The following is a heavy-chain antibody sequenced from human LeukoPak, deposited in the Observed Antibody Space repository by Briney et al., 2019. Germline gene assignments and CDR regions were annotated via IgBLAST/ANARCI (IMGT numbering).Heavy chain of an antibody. J-gene: IGHJ4*02. CDR3: AKGHHYGSGSYWV. CDR1: GFTFSSYA. V-gene: IGHV3-23*01. Sequence: AGGSLRLSCAASGFTFSSYAMSWVRQAPGKGLEWVSAISGSRGSTYYADSVKGRFTISRDNSKNTLYLQMNSLRAEDTAVYYCAKGHHYGSGSYWVWGQGTLVTVSS. CDR2: ISGSRGST. D-gene: IGHD3-10*01.